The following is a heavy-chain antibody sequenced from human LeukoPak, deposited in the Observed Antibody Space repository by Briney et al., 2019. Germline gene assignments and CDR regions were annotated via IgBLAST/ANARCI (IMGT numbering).Heavy chain of an antibody. CDR2: ISGSGDNT. D-gene: IGHD6-6*01. CDR3: AKWKYSNSGIDDY. CDR1: GFTFSGYA. J-gene: IGHJ4*02. Sequence: GGSLRLSCAASGFTFSGYAMSWVRQVPGKGLEWVSVISGSGDNTYYADSVKGRFTISRDNSKNMLYLQKNSLRAEDTAVYYCAKWKYSNSGIDDYWGQGTLVTVSS. V-gene: IGHV3-23*01.